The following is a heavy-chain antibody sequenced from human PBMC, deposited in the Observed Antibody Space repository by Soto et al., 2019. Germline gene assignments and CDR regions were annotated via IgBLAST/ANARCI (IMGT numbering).Heavy chain of an antibody. CDR1: GDSVSSNSAA. CDR3: ARDRKGGFVMDV. D-gene: IGHD3-16*01. CDR2: TYYRPKWYN. Sequence: PAQTLSLTCAISGDSVSSNSAAWNWIRQSPSRGLEWLGRTYYRPKWYNDYAVSVKGRISINPDTSKNLFSLQLNSVTPEDTAVYYCARDRKGGFVMDVWGQGTTVNVSS. V-gene: IGHV6-1*01. J-gene: IGHJ6*02.